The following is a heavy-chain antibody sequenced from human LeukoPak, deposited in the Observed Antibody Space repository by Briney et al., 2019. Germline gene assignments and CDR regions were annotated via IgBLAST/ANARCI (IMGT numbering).Heavy chain of an antibody. CDR1: GFTLSGFE. CDR3: ARGGYDYPADY. CDR2: LNSPGHTF. D-gene: IGHD5-12*01. V-gene: IGHV3-48*03. J-gene: IGHJ4*02. Sequence: EGSLRLSCAASGFTLSGFEMNWFRQAPGKGLEWVSFLNSPGHTFYYADSVRGRFTISRDNAKNSLYLQMNSLGADDTAVYYCARGGYDYPADYWGQGTLVTVSS.